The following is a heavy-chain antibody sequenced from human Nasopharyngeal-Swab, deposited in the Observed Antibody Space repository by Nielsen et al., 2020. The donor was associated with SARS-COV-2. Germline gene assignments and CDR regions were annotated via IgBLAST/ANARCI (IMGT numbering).Heavy chain of an antibody. CDR2: IYYRGST. J-gene: IGHJ3*02. V-gene: IGHV4-59*12. CDR3: ALSFTEIPTPDAFDI. Sequence: SETLSLTCTVSGGSISSYYWSWIRQPPGKGLEWIGYIYYRGSTNYNPSLKSRVTISVDTSKNQFSLKLSSVTAADTAVYYCALSFTEIPTPDAFDIWGQGTMVTVSS. CDR1: GGSISSYY. D-gene: IGHD2-21*01.